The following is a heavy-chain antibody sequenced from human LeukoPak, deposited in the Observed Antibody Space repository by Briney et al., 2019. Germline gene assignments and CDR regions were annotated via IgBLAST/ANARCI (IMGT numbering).Heavy chain of an antibody. J-gene: IGHJ4*02. D-gene: IGHD3-10*01. CDR3: ASKRNYYGSGSYYPLDY. CDR2: ISGSRATI. CDR1: GFSFSYYS. V-gene: IGHV3-48*01. Sequence: GGSLRLSCTASGFSFSYYSVNWVRQAPGKGLEWISYISGSRATIYYADSVKGRFTISRDNSKNTLYLQMNSLRAEDTAVYYCASKRNYYGSGSYYPLDYWGQGTLVTVSS.